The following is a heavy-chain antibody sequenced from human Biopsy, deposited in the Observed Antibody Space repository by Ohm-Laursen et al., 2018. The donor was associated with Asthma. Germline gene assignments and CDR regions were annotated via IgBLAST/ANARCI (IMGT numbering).Heavy chain of an antibody. D-gene: IGHD3-22*01. Sequence: PSQTLSLTCSVSYGSITSGGYYWTWIRQHPGKGLEWIGFIYYSGSTYYNPSLKSRVSISIDTSKNQFSLKLSSVTAVDTAVYYCARAQDYYDSRGYYRSFDYWGQGTLVTVSS. CDR1: YGSITSGGYY. CDR2: IYYSGST. J-gene: IGHJ4*02. V-gene: IGHV4-31*03. CDR3: ARAQDYYDSRGYYRSFDY.